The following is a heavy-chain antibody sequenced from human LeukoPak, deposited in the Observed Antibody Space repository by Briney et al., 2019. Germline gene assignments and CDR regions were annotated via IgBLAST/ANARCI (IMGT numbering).Heavy chain of an antibody. D-gene: IGHD6-13*01. Sequence: GGSLRLSCAASGFTVSSNYMSRVRQAPGKGLEWVSVIYSGGSTYYADSVKGRFTISRDNSKNTLYLQMNSLRAEDTAVYYCARGPRWGSSWYWFDPWGQGTLVTVSS. CDR3: ARGPRWGSSWYWFDP. CDR1: GFTVSSNY. V-gene: IGHV3-66*01. CDR2: IYSGGST. J-gene: IGHJ5*02.